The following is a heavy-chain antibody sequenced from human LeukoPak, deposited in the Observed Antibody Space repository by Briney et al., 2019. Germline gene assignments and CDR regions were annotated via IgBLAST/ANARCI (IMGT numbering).Heavy chain of an antibody. J-gene: IGHJ3*02. Sequence: GASVKVSCKASGYTXTGYYMHWVRQAPGQGLEWMGWINPNSGGTNYAQKFQGRVTMARDTSISTAYMELTSLKSDDTAVYFCAADSSGWSDDSLDIWGQGTMVTVSS. V-gene: IGHV1-2*02. CDR2: INPNSGGT. D-gene: IGHD6-19*01. CDR3: AADSSGWSDDSLDI. CDR1: GYTXTGYY.